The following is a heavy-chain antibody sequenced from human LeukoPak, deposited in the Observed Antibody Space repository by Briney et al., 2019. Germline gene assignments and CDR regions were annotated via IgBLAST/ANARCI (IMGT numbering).Heavy chain of an antibody. CDR3: ARAPSVIGGYYPEYCRH. D-gene: IGHD3-22*01. J-gene: IGHJ1*01. Sequence: GGSLRLSCAASGFTFSPYWMHWVRQAPGKGLVWVSRIKSDGSTNYADSVKGRFTISRDNAKNTVSLQMNSLRAEDTGVYFCARAPSVIGGYYPEYCRHWGQGTLVTVPS. CDR2: IKSDGST. V-gene: IGHV3-74*01. CDR1: GFTFSPYW.